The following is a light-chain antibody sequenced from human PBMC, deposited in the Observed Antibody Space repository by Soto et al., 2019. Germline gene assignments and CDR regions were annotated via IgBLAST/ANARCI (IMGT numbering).Light chain of an antibody. Sequence: IVLTQSPATLSLSPGERATLSCRASRSVNGYLAWYQHKPGQAPRLLISDASNRATGIPTRFSVSGSGADFTLTISILEPEDFAVYYCQQRGNWPLTFGQGTLLESK. J-gene: IGKJ5*01. CDR2: DAS. V-gene: IGKV3-11*01. CDR3: QQRGNWPLT. CDR1: RSVNGY.